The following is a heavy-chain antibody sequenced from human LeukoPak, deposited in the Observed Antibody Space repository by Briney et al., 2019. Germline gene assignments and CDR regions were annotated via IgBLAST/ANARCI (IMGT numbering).Heavy chain of an antibody. J-gene: IGHJ6*02. D-gene: IGHD2-15*01. CDR3: ARVPVVVVAADYYYYYGMDV. CDR1: GGSFSGYY. CDR2: INHSGST. Sequence: PSETLSLTCAVYGGSFSGYYWSWIRQPPGKGLEWIGEINHSGSTNYNPSLKSRVTISVDTSKNQFSLKLSSVTAADTAVYYCARVPVVVVAADYYYYYGMDVWGQGTTVTVSS. V-gene: IGHV4-34*01.